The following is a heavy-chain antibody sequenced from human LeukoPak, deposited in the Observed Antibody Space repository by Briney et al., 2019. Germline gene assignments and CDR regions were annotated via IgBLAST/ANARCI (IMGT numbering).Heavy chain of an antibody. CDR1: GGTFRSYA. V-gene: IGHV1-69*06. CDR2: IIPIFCTA. CDR3: ARDPPPEDIVVVPAAPPDYYYYGMDD. Sequence: ASVKVSCKASGGTFRSYAISWVRQAPGQGLEWMGGIIPIFCTANYAQKFQGRVTITADKSTSTAYMELSSLRSEDTVVYYCARDPPPEDIVVVPAAPPDYYYYGMDDWGKGTTVTVSS. J-gene: IGHJ6*04. D-gene: IGHD2-2*01.